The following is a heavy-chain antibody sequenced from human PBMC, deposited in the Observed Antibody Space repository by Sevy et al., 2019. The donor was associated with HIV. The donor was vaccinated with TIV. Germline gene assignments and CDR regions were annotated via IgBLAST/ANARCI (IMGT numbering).Heavy chain of an antibody. D-gene: IGHD3-3*01. Sequence: GGSLRLSCAASGFTFSSYWMSWVRQAPGKGLEWVADIKKDGSVKLYADAVKGRFTISRDNAENSVDLQMKSLRAEDTAVYFCARWRGAQSEFDYWGRGTRVTVSS. CDR3: ARWRGAQSEFDY. V-gene: IGHV3-7*01. CDR1: GFTFSSYW. J-gene: IGHJ4*02. CDR2: IKKDGSVK.